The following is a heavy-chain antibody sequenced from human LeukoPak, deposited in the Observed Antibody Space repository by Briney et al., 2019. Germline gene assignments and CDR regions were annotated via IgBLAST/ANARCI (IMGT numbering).Heavy chain of an antibody. Sequence: KTSETLSLTCTVSGGSVSSGTYYWSWIRQPPGKGLEWIGYVYYSGSINYSPSLNSRLTISVDTSKNQFSLKLSSVTAADTAVYYCARGGYYFDYWGQGTLVTISS. CDR3: ARGGYYFDY. J-gene: IGHJ4*02. V-gene: IGHV4-61*01. D-gene: IGHD3-10*01. CDR2: VYYSGSI. CDR1: GGSVSSGTYY.